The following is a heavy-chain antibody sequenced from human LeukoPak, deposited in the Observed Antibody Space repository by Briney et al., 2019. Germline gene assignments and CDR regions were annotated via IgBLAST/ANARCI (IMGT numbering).Heavy chain of an antibody. Sequence: ASVKVSCKASGYTFTSYGISWVRQAPGQGLEWMGWMNPNSGNTGYAQKFQGRVTITRNTSISTAYMELSSLRSEDTAVYYCARVYCSSTSCLGGYYGMDVWGQGTTVTVSS. J-gene: IGHJ6*02. CDR1: GYTFTSYG. CDR3: ARVYCSSTSCLGGYYGMDV. V-gene: IGHV1-8*03. CDR2: MNPNSGNT. D-gene: IGHD2-2*01.